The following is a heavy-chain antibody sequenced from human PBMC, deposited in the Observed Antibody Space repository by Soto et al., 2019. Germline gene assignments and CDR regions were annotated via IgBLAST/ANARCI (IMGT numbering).Heavy chain of an antibody. V-gene: IGHV4-31*03. CDR2: IHYRGDS. Sequence: SETLSLTCTVIGDSVSSNNYYWIWIRHRPGNGLEWIGYIHYRGDSYDNPSLTSRITMSMDVSKNQFSLNLRSVTAADTAIYYCVRDVNDSSGSQGFDYWCQGTLVTVSS. D-gene: IGHD3-22*01. J-gene: IGHJ4*02. CDR3: VRDVNDSSGSQGFDY. CDR1: GDSVSSNNYY.